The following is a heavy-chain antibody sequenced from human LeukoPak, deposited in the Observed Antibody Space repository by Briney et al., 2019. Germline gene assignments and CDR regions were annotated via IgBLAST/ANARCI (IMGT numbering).Heavy chain of an antibody. J-gene: IGHJ5*02. CDR1: GGSISSGSYY. D-gene: IGHD3-3*01. CDR2: IYTSGST. CDR3: ARVNDFWSGYNWFDP. Sequence: SETLCLTCTVSGGSISSGSYYWSWIRQPAGKGLEWIGRIYTSGSTNYNPSLKSRVTISVDTSKNQFSLKLSSVTAADTAVYYCARVNDFWSGYNWFDPWGQGTLVTVSS. V-gene: IGHV4-61*02.